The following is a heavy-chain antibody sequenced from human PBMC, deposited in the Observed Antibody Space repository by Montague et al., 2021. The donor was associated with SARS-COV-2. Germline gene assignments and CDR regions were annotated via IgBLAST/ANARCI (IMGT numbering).Heavy chain of an antibody. Sequence: SETLSLTCAVYGGSFSGYYWTWIRQSPGKGLEWIAEINHSETTNYNFNLSLRSRVTISVDTSKSQFSLKLSSVTAADTGVYYCARRDPQTLTLIGLRGKSASDYWGQGTLVTVSS. CDR2: INHSETT. J-gene: IGHJ4*02. D-gene: IGHD4-23*01. V-gene: IGHV4-34*01. CDR1: GGSFSGYY. CDR3: ARRDPQTLTLIGLRGKSASDY.